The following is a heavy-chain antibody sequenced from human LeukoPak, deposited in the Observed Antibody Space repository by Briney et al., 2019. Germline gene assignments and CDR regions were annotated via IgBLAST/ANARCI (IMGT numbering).Heavy chain of an antibody. CDR2: ISSNSRTI. V-gene: IGHV3-48*02. CDR3: ARCSGGSCPSWFDP. D-gene: IGHD2-15*01. J-gene: IGHJ5*02. CDR1: GFTFSSFS. Sequence: PGGSLRLSCAASGFTFSSFSMNWVRQAPGEGLEWVLYISSNSRTIYYSDSVKGRFIISRDNVNNSLYLQMNSLGDEDTAVYYCARCSGGSCPSWFDPWGQGTLVTVSS.